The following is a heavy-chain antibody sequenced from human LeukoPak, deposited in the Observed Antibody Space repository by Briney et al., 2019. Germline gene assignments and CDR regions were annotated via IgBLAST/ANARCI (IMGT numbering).Heavy chain of an antibody. CDR2: INSDGRDT. V-gene: IGHV3-74*03. CDR3: ATFGYNWNLGY. J-gene: IGHJ4*02. Sequence: GGSLRLSCAASGFTFGNYYVHWVRQPPGKGLVWVSRINSDGRDTTYVDSVKGRFTISRDNAKNTVYLQMNSLRAEDTAVYYCATFGYNWNLGYWGQGTLVTVSS. CDR1: GFTFGNYY. D-gene: IGHD1-20*01.